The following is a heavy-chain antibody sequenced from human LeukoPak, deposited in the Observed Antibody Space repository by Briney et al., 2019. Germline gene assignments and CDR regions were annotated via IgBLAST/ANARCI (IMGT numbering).Heavy chain of an antibody. Sequence: SVKVSCKASGYTFTSYYMHWVRQAPGQGLEWMGGIIPIFGTANYAQKFQGRVTITADKSTSTACMELSSLRSEDTAVYYCASGWNDVYYYYMDVWGKGTTVTVSS. D-gene: IGHD1-1*01. J-gene: IGHJ6*03. CDR3: ASGWNDVYYYYMDV. V-gene: IGHV1-69*06. CDR2: IIPIFGTA. CDR1: GYTFTSYY.